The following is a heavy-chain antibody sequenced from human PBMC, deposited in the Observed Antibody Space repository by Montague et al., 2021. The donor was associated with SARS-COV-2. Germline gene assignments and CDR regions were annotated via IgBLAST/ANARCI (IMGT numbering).Heavy chain of an antibody. CDR3: ARKGSGRSDLAD. Sequence: SETLSLTCAVSGDSISTDNWWPFGRPPAGKRVGVVGEIQHTASTKYKPSRKSRVSMSVDKSWNQFSLRLTSVSAADTAIYYCARKGSGRSDLADWGQGALVTVSS. D-gene: IGHD1-26*01. J-gene: IGHJ4*02. CDR1: GDSISTDNW. CDR2: IQHTAST. V-gene: IGHV4-4*02.